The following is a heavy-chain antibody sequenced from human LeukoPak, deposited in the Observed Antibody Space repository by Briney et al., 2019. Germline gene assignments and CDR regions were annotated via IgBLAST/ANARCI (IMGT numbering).Heavy chain of an antibody. J-gene: IGHJ3*02. CDR2: ISAYNGNT. CDR3: ARFVVVVAATDVVDI. V-gene: IGHV1-18*01. D-gene: IGHD2-15*01. CDR1: GYTFTSYG. Sequence: GASVKVSCKASGYTFTSYGISWVRQAPGQGLEWMGWISAYNGNTNYAQKLQGRVTMTTDTSTSTAYMELSRLRSDDTAVYYCARFVVVVAATDVVDIWGQGTMVTVSS.